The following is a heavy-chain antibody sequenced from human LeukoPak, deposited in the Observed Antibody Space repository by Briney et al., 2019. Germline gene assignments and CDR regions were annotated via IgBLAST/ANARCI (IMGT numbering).Heavy chain of an antibody. J-gene: IGHJ3*02. D-gene: IGHD1-26*01. CDR3: AKDVGIVGALDAFDI. Sequence: GGSLRLSCAASGFTFSSYSMNWVRQAPGKGLEWVSSISSSSSYIYYADSVKGRFTISRDNSKNTLYLQMNSLRAEDTAVYYCAKDVGIVGALDAFDIWGQGTMVTVSS. V-gene: IGHV3-21*04. CDR2: ISSSSSYI. CDR1: GFTFSSYS.